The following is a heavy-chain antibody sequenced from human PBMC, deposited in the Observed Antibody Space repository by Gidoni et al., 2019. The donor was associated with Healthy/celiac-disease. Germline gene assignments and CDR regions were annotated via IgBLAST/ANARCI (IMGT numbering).Heavy chain of an antibody. CDR3: ARDRGEDTAMVFSEINWYFDL. D-gene: IGHD5-18*01. V-gene: IGHV3-21*01. CDR2: ISSSSSYI. Sequence: EVQLVESGGGLVKPGGSLRLSCAASGFTFSSYSMNWVRQAPGKGLEWVSSISSSSSYIYYADSVKGRFTISRDNAKNSLYLQMNSLRAEDTAVYYCARDRGEDTAMVFSEINWYFDLWGRGTLVTVSS. CDR1: GFTFSSYS. J-gene: IGHJ2*01.